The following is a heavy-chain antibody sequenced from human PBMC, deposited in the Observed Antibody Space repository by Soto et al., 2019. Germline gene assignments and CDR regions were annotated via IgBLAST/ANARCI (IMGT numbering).Heavy chain of an antibody. V-gene: IGHV4-31*03. CDR2: IYHSGSA. Sequence: QVQMQESGPGLVKPSQTLSLTCSVSGDSITSGGSYWSWIRQHPGKGLEWIGYIYHSGSAYYNPSRKSRITMSVDTSQNQFSLKVTSVTAADTAVYYCARGVDGYNNYFDSWGPGTLVTVSS. CDR3: ARGVDGYNNYFDS. J-gene: IGHJ4*02. CDR1: GDSITSGGSY. D-gene: IGHD5-12*01.